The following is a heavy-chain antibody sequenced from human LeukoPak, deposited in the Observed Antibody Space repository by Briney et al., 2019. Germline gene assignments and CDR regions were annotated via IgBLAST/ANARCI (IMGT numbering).Heavy chain of an antibody. CDR1: GGSISNYY. CDR3: ASLGSVVR. J-gene: IGHJ4*02. Sequence: SETLSLTCTVSGGSISNYYWSWIRQPPGKGLEWIGYIYYGGSTNYNPSLKSRVTISVDTSKNQFSLKLSSVTAADTAVYYCASLGSVVRWGQGTLVTVSS. V-gene: IGHV4-59*01. CDR2: IYYGGST. D-gene: IGHD7-27*01.